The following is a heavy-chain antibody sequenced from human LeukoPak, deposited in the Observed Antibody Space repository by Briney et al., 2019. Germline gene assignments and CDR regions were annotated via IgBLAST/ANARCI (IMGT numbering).Heavy chain of an antibody. CDR3: ARARKGQGAFDI. V-gene: IGHV1-18*01. D-gene: IGHD1-14*01. CDR2: ISAYNGNT. J-gene: IGHJ3*02. CDR1: GYTFTSYG. Sequence: ASVKVSCTASGYTFTSYGISWVRQAPGQGLEWMGWISAYNGNTNYAQKLQGRVTMTTDTSTSTAYMELRSLRSDDTAVYYCARARKGQGAFDIWGQGTMVTVSS.